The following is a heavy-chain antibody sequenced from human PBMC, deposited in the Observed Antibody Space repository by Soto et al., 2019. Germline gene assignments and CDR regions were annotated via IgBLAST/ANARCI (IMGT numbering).Heavy chain of an antibody. D-gene: IGHD7-27*01. J-gene: IGHJ6*02. CDR2: IITLFGTT. V-gene: IGHV1-69*01. CDR3: AAELGFGKLSGV. Sequence: QVQVVQSGVEVRRPGSSVKVSCKASGDTFKNCVISWVRQAPGQGLEWMGGIITLFGTTDFAQRFQGRLTITTDESTTTAYMELSRLRSEDTAPYYCAAELGFGKLSGVGGQGTTVIVSS. CDR1: GDTFKNCV.